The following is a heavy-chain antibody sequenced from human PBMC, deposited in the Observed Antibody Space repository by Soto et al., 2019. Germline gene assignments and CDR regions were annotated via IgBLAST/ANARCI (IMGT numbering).Heavy chain of an antibody. CDR2: ISYDGSNK. CDR1: GFTFSNYG. D-gene: IGHD3-10*01. CDR3: AKAESGSGSCSYGMDV. V-gene: IGHV3-30*18. J-gene: IGHJ6*01. Sequence: QGQLVESGGGVVQPGRSERLSCAASGFTFSNYGMHWVRQAPGKGLEWVAVISYDGSNKFYADSVKGRFTISRDNSKNTLYLQMNSLRAEDTAVYYCAKAESGSGSCSYGMDVR.